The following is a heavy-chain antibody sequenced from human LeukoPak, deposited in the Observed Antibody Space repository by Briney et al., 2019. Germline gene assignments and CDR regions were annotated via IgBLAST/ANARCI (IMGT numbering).Heavy chain of an antibody. D-gene: IGHD4-23*01. J-gene: IGHJ6*03. V-gene: IGHV1-2*02. CDR2: INPNSGGT. Sequence: ASVKVSCKASGYTFTGYYMHWVRQAPGQGLEWMGWINPNSGGTNYAQKFQGRVTMTRDTSISTAYMELSRLRSDDTAVYYCARAVRGRWVVKLYYYYMDVWGKGTTVTVSS. CDR3: ARAVRGRWVVKLYYYYMDV. CDR1: GYTFTGYY.